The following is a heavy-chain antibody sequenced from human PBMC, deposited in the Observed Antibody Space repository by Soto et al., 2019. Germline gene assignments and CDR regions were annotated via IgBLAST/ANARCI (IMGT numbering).Heavy chain of an antibody. CDR3: ARGAAARPSQYNWFDP. CDR2: ISYDGSNK. Sequence: PGGSLRLSCAASGFTFSSYAMHWVRQAPGKGLEWVAVISYDGSNKYYADSVKGRFTISRDNSKNTLYLQMNSLRAEDTAVYYCARGAAARPSQYNWFDPWGQGTLVTVSS. D-gene: IGHD6-13*01. CDR1: GFTFSSYA. V-gene: IGHV3-30-3*01. J-gene: IGHJ5*02.